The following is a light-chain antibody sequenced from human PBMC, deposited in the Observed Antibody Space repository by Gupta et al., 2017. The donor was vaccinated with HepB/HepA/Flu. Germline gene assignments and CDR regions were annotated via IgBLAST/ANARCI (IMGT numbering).Light chain of an antibody. CDR1: SSDVGSYNL. J-gene: IGLJ2*01. V-gene: IGLV2-23*02. CDR2: EVS. CDR3: CSYAGSSTLV. Sequence: QTALTQPALVSGSPGQSITISCTGTSSDVGSYNLVSWYQQHPGKAPKLMIYEVSKRPSGVSNRFSGSKSGNTASLTISGLQAEDEADYYCCSYAGSSTLVFGGGTKLTVL.